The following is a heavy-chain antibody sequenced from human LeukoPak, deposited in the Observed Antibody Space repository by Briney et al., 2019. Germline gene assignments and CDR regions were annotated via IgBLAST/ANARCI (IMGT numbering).Heavy chain of an antibody. CDR1: GASISRSSYY. CDR2: IFYSGGPT. V-gene: IGHV4-39*07. D-gene: IGHD2-2*01. CDR3: ARARQDIVVVPADNWFDP. Sequence: SETLSLTCTVSGASISRSSYYWGWFRQPPGKGLEWIVSIFYSGGPTYYNPSLKSRVTISVDTSKNQFSLKLSSVTAADTAVYYCARARQDIVVVPADNWFDPWGQGTLVTVSS. J-gene: IGHJ5*02.